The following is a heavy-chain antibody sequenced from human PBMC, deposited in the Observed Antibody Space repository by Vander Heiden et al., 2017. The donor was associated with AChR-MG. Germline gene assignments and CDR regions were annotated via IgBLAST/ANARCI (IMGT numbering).Heavy chain of an antibody. Sequence: QLQLQESGSGLVKPSQTLSLTCAVSGGSISSGGYSWSWIRQPPGKGLEWIGYIYHSGSTYYNPALKSRVTISVDRSKNQFSLKLRSVTAADRAVYYSARGGGEKGGHFDYWGQGTLVTVSS. D-gene: IGHD3-16*01. CDR1: GGSISSGGYS. V-gene: IGHV4-30-2*01. J-gene: IGHJ4*02. CDR2: IYHSGST. CDR3: ARGGGEKGGHFDY.